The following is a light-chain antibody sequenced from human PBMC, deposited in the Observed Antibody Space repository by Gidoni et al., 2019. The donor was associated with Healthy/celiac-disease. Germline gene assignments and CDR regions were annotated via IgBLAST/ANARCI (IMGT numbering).Light chain of an antibody. CDR1: HIVARS. CDR3: QVWDTTSDPVA. V-gene: IGLV3-21*01. Sequence: SYILTQPPSVSVAPGRTARIPCGGNHIVARSVKWYQKKPGQAPVLGIYCDKDRPSGIPERFAGSNSGDTATLTISRVEAGDEAVYHCQVWDTTSDPVAFGGGTKLTVL. CDR2: CDK. J-gene: IGLJ2*01.